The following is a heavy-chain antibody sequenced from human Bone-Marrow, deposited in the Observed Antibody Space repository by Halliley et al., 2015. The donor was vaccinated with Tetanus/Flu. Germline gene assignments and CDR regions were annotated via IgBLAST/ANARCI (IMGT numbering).Heavy chain of an antibody. V-gene: IGHV3-33*01. J-gene: IGHJ4*02. CDR3: TRAAGVWGSFRYRFDY. CDR2: IWYDGSNI. D-gene: IGHD3-16*02. Sequence: APIWYDGSNIEYADSVEGRFTIARDNSKNTLYLQMNSLRAEDTAVYYCTRAAGVWGSFRYRFDYWGQGSLVTVSS.